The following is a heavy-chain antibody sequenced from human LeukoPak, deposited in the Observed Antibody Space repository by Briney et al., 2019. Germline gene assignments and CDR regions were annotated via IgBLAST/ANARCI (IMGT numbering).Heavy chain of an antibody. J-gene: IGHJ5*02. CDR1: GYTFTSYG. V-gene: IGHV1-18*01. CDR2: ISAYNGNT. Sequence: ASVKVSCKASGYTFTSYGISWVRQAPGQGLEWMGWISAYNGNTNYAQKLQGRVTMTTDTSTSTAYMELRSLRSDDTAVYYCARDRAGKYYDILTGYYNVGWFDPWGQGTLVTVSS. CDR3: ARDRAGKYYDILTGYYNVGWFDP. D-gene: IGHD3-9*01.